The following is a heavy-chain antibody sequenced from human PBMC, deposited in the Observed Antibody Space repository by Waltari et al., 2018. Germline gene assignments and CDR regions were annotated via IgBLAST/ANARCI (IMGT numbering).Heavy chain of an antibody. J-gene: IGHJ3*02. CDR3: ARGGKYSSGWYLSDAFDI. CDR2: IYYSGST. CDR1: GGSISSYY. V-gene: IGHV4-59*01. Sequence: QVQLQESGPGLVKPSETLSLTCTVSGGSISSYYWSWIRQPPGKGLEWLGYIYYSGSTNYNPALKSRVTISVDTSKNQFSLKLSSVNAADTAVYYCARGGKYSSGWYLSDAFDIWGQGTMATVSS. D-gene: IGHD6-19*01.